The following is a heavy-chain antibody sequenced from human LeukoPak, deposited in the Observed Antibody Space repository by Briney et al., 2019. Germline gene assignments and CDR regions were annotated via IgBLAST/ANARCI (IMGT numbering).Heavy chain of an antibody. Sequence: KPSETLSLTCTVSGGSISSYYWSWIRQPPGKGLEWIGYIYYSGSTNYNPSLKSRVTISVDTSKNQFSLKLSSVTAADTAVYYCARSDYVDYYGMDVWGQGTTVTVSS. J-gene: IGHJ6*02. V-gene: IGHV4-59*01. D-gene: IGHD4-17*01. CDR1: GGSISSYY. CDR3: ARSDYVDYYGMDV. CDR2: IYYSGST.